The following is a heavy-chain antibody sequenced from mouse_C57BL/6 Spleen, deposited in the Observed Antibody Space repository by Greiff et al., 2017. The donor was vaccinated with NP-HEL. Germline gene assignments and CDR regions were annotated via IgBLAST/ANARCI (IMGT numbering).Heavy chain of an antibody. V-gene: IGHV1-64*01. CDR3: ARWLPKVDY. CDR2: IHPNSGST. Sequence: QVQLKQPGAELVKPGASVKLSCKASGYTFTSYWMHWVKQRPGQGLEWIGMIHPNSGSTNYNEKFKSKATLTVDKSSSTAYMQLSSLTSEDSAVYYCARWLPKVDYWGQGTTLTVSS. CDR1: GYTFTSYW. D-gene: IGHD2-2*01. J-gene: IGHJ2*01.